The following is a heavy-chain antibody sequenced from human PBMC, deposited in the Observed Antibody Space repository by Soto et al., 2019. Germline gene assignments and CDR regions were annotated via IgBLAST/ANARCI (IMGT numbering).Heavy chain of an antibody. Sequence: QVQLEQSGAEVKKPGSSVKVSCKASGGTFRNSAFSWVRQAPGQGLEWMGGIMPIFRTPDYAQKFQGRVTITGDXSXSXTHXELSGLRSDDTAVYYCARDNDRPQLGGNYYYILDVWGHGTAVTVSS. V-gene: IGHV1-69*12. CDR2: IMPIFRTP. D-gene: IGHD1-1*01. CDR1: GGTFRNSA. J-gene: IGHJ6*02. CDR3: ARDNDRPQLGGNYYYILDV.